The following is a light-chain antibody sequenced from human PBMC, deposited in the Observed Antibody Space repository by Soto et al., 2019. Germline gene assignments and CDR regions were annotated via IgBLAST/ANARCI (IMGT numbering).Light chain of an antibody. V-gene: IGKV1-9*01. J-gene: IGKJ4*01. CDR2: AAS. CDR3: QQLNSYALT. Sequence: IQLTQSPSSLSASVGDRVTITCRASQGISSYLAWYQQKPGKAPKLLIYAASTLQSGVPSRFSGSGSGTYFTLTISSLQPEDFATYYCQQLNSYALTFGGGTKVEIK. CDR1: QGISSY.